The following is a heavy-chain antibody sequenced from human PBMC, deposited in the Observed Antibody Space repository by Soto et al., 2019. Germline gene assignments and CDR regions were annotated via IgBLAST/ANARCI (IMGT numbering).Heavy chain of an antibody. CDR3: ARSGSGTAMVTLYYYYYYGMDV. CDR2: IYYSGST. Sequence: PSETLSLTCPVSGGSISSGGYYWSWIRQHPGKGLEWIGYIYYSGSTYYNPSLKSRVTISVDTSKNQFSLKLSSVTAADTAVYYCARSGSGTAMVTLYYYYYYGMDVWGQGTTVTVSS. J-gene: IGHJ6*02. V-gene: IGHV4-31*03. D-gene: IGHD5-18*01. CDR1: GGSISSGGYY.